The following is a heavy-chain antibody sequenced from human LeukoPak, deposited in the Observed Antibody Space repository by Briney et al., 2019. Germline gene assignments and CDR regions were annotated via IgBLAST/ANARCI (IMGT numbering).Heavy chain of an antibody. V-gene: IGHV1-8*01. CDR1: GYTFSNCD. CDR2: MNPNSGNT. J-gene: IGHJ6*03. D-gene: IGHD4-17*01. CDR3: ARGFRIQSHDYGPYYYMDV. Sequence: GASVKVSCKSSGYTFSNCDINWVRQATGQGLEWMGLMNPNSGNTGYAQKFQGRLTMTGDTSIGTAYMELSSLTSEDTAVYYCARGFRIQSHDYGPYYYMDVWGTGTMVTVSS.